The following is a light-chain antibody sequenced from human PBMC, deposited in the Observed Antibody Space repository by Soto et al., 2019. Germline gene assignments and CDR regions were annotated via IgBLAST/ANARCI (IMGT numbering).Light chain of an antibody. CDR1: QGVSAY. CDR3: QQSYKTPHS. CDR2: AAS. Sequence: DIQMTQTPSSLSAPVGDRVTITCRASQGVSAYLLWYQQRQGTAPKLLLDAASNLLSGVPSRFSVSGSGTNFTLTIRSLQPEYFATYYCQQSYKTPHSFGQGTKLETK. V-gene: IGKV1-39*01. J-gene: IGKJ2*01.